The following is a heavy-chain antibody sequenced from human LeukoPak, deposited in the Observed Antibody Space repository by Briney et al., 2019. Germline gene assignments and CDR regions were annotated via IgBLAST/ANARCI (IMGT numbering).Heavy chain of an antibody. D-gene: IGHD3-3*01. Sequence: GASVKVSCKASGYTFTNFYMHWVRQAPGQGLEWMGLIHPSDGDTKYAQEFQDRVTMTRDTSTSTVYMELSSLRFEDTAVYYCARDYTIFGVVTTNSYYYYGMDVWGQGTTVTVSS. CDR2: IHPSDGDT. CDR3: ARDYTIFGVVTTNSYYYYGMDV. CDR1: GYTFTNFY. V-gene: IGHV1-46*01. J-gene: IGHJ6*02.